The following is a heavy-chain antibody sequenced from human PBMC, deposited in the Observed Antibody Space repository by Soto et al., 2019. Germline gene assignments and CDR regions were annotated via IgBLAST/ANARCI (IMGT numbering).Heavy chain of an antibody. J-gene: IGHJ5*02. Sequence: SETLSLTCTVSGGSISSGDYYWSWIRQPPGKGLEWIGYIYYSGSTYYNPSLKSRVTISVDTSKNQFSLKLSSVTAADTAVYYCARVGYCSGGSCYHPNWFDPWGQGTLVTVS. V-gene: IGHV4-30-4*01. D-gene: IGHD2-15*01. CDR2: IYYSGST. CDR1: GGSISSGDYY. CDR3: ARVGYCSGGSCYHPNWFDP.